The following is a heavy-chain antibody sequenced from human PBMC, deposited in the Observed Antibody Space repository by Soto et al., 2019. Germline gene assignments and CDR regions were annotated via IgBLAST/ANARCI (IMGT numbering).Heavy chain of an antibody. CDR3: AREIYDYIWEFPSRAFDI. CDR1: GYTFTSYG. Sequence: ASVKVSCKASGYTFTSYGISWVRQAPGQGLEWMGWISAYNGNTNYAQKLQGRVTMTTDTSTSTAYMELRSLRSDDTAVYYCAREIYDYIWEFPSRAFDIWGQGTMVTVSS. CDR2: ISAYNGNT. J-gene: IGHJ3*02. D-gene: IGHD3-16*01. V-gene: IGHV1-18*01.